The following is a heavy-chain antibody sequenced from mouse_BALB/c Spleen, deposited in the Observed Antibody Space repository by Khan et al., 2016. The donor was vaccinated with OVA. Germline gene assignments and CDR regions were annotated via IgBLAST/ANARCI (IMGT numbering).Heavy chain of an antibody. J-gene: IGHJ3*01. V-gene: IGHV1-84*02. Sequence: QVQLQQSGPELVKPGASVRVSCKASGYIFTDYYINWVKQTPGQGLEWIGWIYPERGQTQYNENFKGKATLTVDTSSNTAYMDLSSLTSEDTAVYFCARGNYYGSTSWLGYWGQGTLVTVST. CDR2: IYPERGQT. CDR3: ARGNYYGSTSWLGY. CDR1: GYIFTDYY. D-gene: IGHD1-1*01.